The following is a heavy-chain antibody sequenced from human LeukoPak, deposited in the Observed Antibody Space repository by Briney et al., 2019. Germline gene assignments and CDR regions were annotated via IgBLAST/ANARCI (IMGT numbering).Heavy chain of an antibody. D-gene: IGHD4-23*01. CDR2: IIPIFGTA. CDR3: ARVDGGNSGAYFDY. V-gene: IGHV1-69*13. Sequence: SVKVSCKASGGTFSSYAISWVRQAPGQGLEWMGGIIPIFGTANYAQKFQGRVTITADESTSTAYMELSSLRSEDTAVYYCARVDGGNSGAYFDYWGQGTLVTVSA. J-gene: IGHJ4*02. CDR1: GGTFSSYA.